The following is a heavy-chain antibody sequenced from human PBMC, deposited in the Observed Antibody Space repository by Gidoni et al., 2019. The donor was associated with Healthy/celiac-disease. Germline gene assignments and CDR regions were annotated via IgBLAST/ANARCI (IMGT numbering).Heavy chain of an antibody. CDR1: GYPLTELS. V-gene: IGHV1-24*01. J-gene: IGHJ5*02. Sequence: VQLAQSGAEVKKPGASVKVSCKVSGYPLTELSMLWVRQAPGKGLEWMGGFDPEECETIYAQKFQGRVTMTEDTSTDTAYMELSSLRSENTAVYYCATDGGAGGGWFDPWGQGTLVTVSS. CDR2: FDPEECET. CDR3: ATDGGAGGGWFDP. D-gene: IGHD3-16*01.